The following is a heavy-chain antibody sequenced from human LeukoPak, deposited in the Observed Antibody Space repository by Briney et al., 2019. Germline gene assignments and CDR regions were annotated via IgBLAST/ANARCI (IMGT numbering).Heavy chain of an antibody. V-gene: IGHV3-7*05. CDR2: IKEDGSEK. D-gene: IGHD2-15*01. CDR1: GFTFSRYW. Sequence: GGSLRLSCAASGFTFSRYWMSWVRQGPGKGLEWVARIKEDGSEKDYVDSVKGRFTISRDNAKSSLYLQMNSLRAEDTAVYYCARLVVAIIAGLDVWGQGTTVTVSS. CDR3: ARLVVAIIAGLDV. J-gene: IGHJ6*02.